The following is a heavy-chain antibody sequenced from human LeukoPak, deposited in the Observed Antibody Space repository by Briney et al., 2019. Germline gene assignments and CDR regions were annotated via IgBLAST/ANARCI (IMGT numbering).Heavy chain of an antibody. CDR3: ARGGVVVEAATPDYFDY. J-gene: IGHJ4*02. CDR1: RFTFSSYE. D-gene: IGHD2-15*01. Sequence: PGGSLRLSCAASRFTFSSYEMNWVRQAPGKGLEWVSYISGSGSSIYYADSVKGRFTISRDNAKNSLYLQMNSQRAEDTALYYCARGGVVVEAATPDYFDYWGQGTLATVSS. V-gene: IGHV3-48*03. CDR2: ISGSGSSI.